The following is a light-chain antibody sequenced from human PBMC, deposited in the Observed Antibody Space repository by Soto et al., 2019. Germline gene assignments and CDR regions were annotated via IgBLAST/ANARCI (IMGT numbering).Light chain of an antibody. Sequence: QSVLTQPASVSGSPGQSITISCTGTSSDVGGYNYVSWYQQHPGKAPKLMIYDVSNRPSGVSNRFSGSKSGNTASLTISGLQAADEADYYCSSYTSSSTAWVFGGGTKLTVL. CDR3: SSYTSSSTAWV. V-gene: IGLV2-14*01. CDR2: DVS. J-gene: IGLJ3*02. CDR1: SSDVGGYNY.